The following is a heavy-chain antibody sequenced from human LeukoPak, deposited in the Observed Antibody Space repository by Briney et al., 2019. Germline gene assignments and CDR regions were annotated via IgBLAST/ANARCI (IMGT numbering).Heavy chain of an antibody. Sequence: SVKVSRKASGGTFSSYAISWVRQAPGQGLEWMGGIIPIFGTANYAQKFQGRVTITADESTSTAYMELSSLRSEDTAVYYCARALERYDFWSGYLTEWGQGTLVTVSS. V-gene: IGHV1-69*13. J-gene: IGHJ4*02. CDR3: ARALERYDFWSGYLTE. D-gene: IGHD3-3*01. CDR2: IIPIFGTA. CDR1: GGTFSSYA.